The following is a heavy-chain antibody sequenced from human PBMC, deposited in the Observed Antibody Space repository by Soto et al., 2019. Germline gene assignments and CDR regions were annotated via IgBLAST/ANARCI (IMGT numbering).Heavy chain of an antibody. CDR2: INPNTGDT. CDR1: GYTFTDYY. CDR3: ARKSLYGSGSSFDF. V-gene: IGHV1-2*02. Sequence: QVQLVQSGAEVKKPGASVRVSCKASGYTFTDYYIHWVRQAPGQGLEWMAWINPNTGDTKYDQKFQGRVTVTRDTSNIILYMELSSLRSDDKAIYYCARKSLYGSGSSFDFWCQGTLVTVSS. J-gene: IGHJ5*01. D-gene: IGHD3-10*01.